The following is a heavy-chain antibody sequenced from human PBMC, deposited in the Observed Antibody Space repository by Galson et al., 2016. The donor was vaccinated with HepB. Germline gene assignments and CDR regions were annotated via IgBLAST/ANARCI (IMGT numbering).Heavy chain of an antibody. CDR2: TYCRSTCHS. Sequence: CAISGDSVSSNSAAWNWVRQSPSRGLEWLGRTYCRSTCHSDYAVSVEGRIIITPDTSKNQFSLQLRSVTPEDTAVYFCARSRGTGIPHDYWGQGTLVTVSS. CDR3: ARSRGTGIPHDY. V-gene: IGHV6-1*01. D-gene: IGHD1-14*01. J-gene: IGHJ4*02. CDR1: GDSVSSNSAA.